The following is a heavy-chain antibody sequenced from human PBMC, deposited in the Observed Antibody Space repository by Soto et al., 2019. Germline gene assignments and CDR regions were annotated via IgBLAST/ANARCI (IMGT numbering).Heavy chain of an antibody. J-gene: IGHJ4*02. CDR2: TRNKAMSSTT. V-gene: IGHV3-72*01. D-gene: IGHD6-19*01. CDR3: ARTGTYSSGWSESDY. Sequence: GGSLRLSCAASGLTFSDHHMDWVRQAPGKGIERVTRTRNKAMSSTTEYAASVKGRFTISRDDSRNSLYLQMNSLKTEDTAVYYCARTGTYSSGWSESDYWGQGTLVTVSS. CDR1: GLTFSDHH.